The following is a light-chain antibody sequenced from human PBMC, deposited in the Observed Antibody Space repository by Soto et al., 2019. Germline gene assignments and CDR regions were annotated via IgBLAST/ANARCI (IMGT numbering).Light chain of an antibody. Sequence: QSVLTQPPSVSGAPGQRVTISCTGSGSNIGAGYDLHWYQQLPGTDPKLLIYASINRPSGVPDRFSGSKSGTSASLAITGLQAEDEADYYCQAYDSSLSGYVVGTGTQLTVL. CDR3: QAYDSSLSGYV. V-gene: IGLV1-40*01. CDR2: ASI. J-gene: IGLJ1*01. CDR1: GSNIGAGYD.